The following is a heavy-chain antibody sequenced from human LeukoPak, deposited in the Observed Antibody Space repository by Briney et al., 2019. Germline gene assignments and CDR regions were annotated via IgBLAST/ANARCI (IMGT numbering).Heavy chain of an antibody. CDR2: IIPIFNTA. J-gene: IGHJ6*02. D-gene: IGHD2-21*01. Sequence: SVKVSCKASGDSFDIYVINWVRQAPGQGLEWMGRIIPIFNTANYAQKFQGRVTIIADKSTTTAYMELTNLRSDDTAVYFCARNCGGGANCYNLFGMDVWGQGTTVTVSS. CDR3: ARNCGGGANCYNLFGMDV. V-gene: IGHV1-69*06. CDR1: GDSFDIYV.